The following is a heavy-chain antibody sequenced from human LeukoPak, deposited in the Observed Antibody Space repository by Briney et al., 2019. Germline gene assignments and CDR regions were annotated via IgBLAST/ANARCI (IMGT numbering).Heavy chain of an antibody. J-gene: IGHJ4*02. CDR3: ARGRIGSSSYFDY. CDR2: INHSGST. V-gene: IGHV4-34*01. Sequence: PSETLSLTCAVYGGSFSGYYWSWIRQPPGKGLEWIGEINHSGSTNYNPSLKSRVTISVDTSKNQFSLKLSSVTAADTAVYYCARGRIGSSSYFDYWGQGTLVTVSP. D-gene: IGHD6-6*01. CDR1: GGSFSGYY.